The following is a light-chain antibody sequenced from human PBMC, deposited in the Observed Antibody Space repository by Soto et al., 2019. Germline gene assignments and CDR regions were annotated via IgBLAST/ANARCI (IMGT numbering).Light chain of an antibody. V-gene: IGKV3-15*01. CDR3: XXXXNXXPDRT. CDR1: QSVGSN. Sequence: EIVMTQSPATLSVSPGERATLSCRASQSVGSNLAWYQQKPGQAPRLLIYGASTRATGIPARFSGSGSGTEFTLTISSLQSEDFAIXXXXXXXNXXPDRTFGQGTKVEIK. CDR2: GAS. J-gene: IGKJ1*01.